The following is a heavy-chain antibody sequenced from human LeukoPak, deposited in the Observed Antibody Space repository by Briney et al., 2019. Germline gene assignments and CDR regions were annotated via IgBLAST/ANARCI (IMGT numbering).Heavy chain of an antibody. CDR1: GFTFSSYG. D-gene: IGHD6-19*01. Sequence: GGSLRLSCAASGFTFSSYGLNWIRQAPGEGLEWVSYVSPSSTTIYYADSVKGRFTISRDNAKNSLYLQMNSLRAEDTAVYYCAREHTPYGSGCTAAYWGQGTLVTVSS. CDR3: AREHTPYGSGCTAAY. V-gene: IGHV3-48*01. J-gene: IGHJ4*02. CDR2: VSPSSTTI.